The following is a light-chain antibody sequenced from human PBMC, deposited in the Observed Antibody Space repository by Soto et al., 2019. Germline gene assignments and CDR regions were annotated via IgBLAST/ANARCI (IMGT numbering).Light chain of an antibody. Sequence: DIQMTQSPSSLSASVGDRVTITCRASQSISSSLNWYQQTPGKAPKVLIYTAANLQGGVPSRCSGSGSGTDFTLTISSLQPEDFATYYCQQSYSTPYTFGQGTKLEIK. CDR3: QQSYSTPYT. V-gene: IGKV1-39*01. CDR1: QSISSS. CDR2: TAA. J-gene: IGKJ2*01.